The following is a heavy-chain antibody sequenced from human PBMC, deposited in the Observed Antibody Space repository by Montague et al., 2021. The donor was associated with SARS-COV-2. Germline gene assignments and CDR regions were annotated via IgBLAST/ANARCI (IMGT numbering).Heavy chain of an antibody. J-gene: IGHJ3*02. CDR1: RASFSNYY. V-gene: IGHV4-34*01. CDR3: ARGRPVQGSFRHFDSISSGALDI. Sequence: SETLSLTCAVSRASFSNYYWTWIRQSPGKGLEWIGEINQGGAPNYTPSLKSRVTISLDTSKKQISLKLNSVTVADTAVFFCARGRPVQGSFRHFDSISSGALDIWAQGPLVIVSS. D-gene: IGHD3-9*01. CDR2: INQGGAP.